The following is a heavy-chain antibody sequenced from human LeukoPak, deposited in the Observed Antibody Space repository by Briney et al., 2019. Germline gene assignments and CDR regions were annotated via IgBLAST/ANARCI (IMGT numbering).Heavy chain of an antibody. CDR1: GGTFSSYA. CDR2: IIPIFCTA. V-gene: IGHV1-69*05. D-gene: IGHD3-16*01. Sequence: SVKVSCKASGGTFSSYAISWVRQAPGQGLEWMGGIIPIFCTANYAQKFQGRVTITTDESTSTACMELSSLRSEDTAVYYCARAGRPRLYYMDVWGKGTTVTVSS. CDR3: ARAGRPRLYYMDV. J-gene: IGHJ6*03.